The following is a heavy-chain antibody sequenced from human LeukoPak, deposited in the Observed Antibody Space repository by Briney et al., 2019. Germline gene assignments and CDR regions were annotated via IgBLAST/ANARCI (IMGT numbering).Heavy chain of an antibody. CDR1: GGSISSNSYY. CDR2: IYYSGST. V-gene: IGHV4-39*02. J-gene: IGHJ4*02. Sequence: SETLSLTCTVSGGSISSNSYYWGWIRQPPGKGLKWIGSIYYSGSTYYNPSLKSRVTISVDTSKNQFSLKLSSVTAADTAVYYCARDTTLPYYYDSSGSRTHDYWGQGTLVTVSS. D-gene: IGHD3-22*01. CDR3: ARDTTLPYYYDSSGSRTHDY.